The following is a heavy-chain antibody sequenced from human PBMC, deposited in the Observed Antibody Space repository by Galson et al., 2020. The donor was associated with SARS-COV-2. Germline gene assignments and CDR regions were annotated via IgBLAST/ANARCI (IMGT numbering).Heavy chain of an antibody. CDR2: IYYSGST. D-gene: IGHD3-16*01. V-gene: IGHV4-59*12. CDR3: AREGGSGSLYYDMDV. J-gene: IGHJ6*02. Sequence: ETSETLSLTCTVSGGSISSYYWSWIRQPPGKGLEWIGYIYYSGSTNYNPSLKSRVTITVDTSKNQFSLKLSSVPAADTAVYYCAREGGSGSLYYDMDVWGRGTTVTVSS. CDR1: GGSISSYY.